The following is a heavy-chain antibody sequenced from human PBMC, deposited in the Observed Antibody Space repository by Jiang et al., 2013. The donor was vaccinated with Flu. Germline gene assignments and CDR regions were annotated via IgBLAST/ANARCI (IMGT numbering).Heavy chain of an antibody. CDR1: GYTFTTYG. Sequence: YGAEVKKPGASAKVSCKASGYTFTTYGLHWVRQAPGQGLEWMGWINAANGDTEFSQKFQGRVTITRDTSANTVYMELSSLRSEDTAVYYCARDYFDVWGGYSHIFDYWGQGTLVTVSS. V-gene: IGHV1-3*01. J-gene: IGHJ4*02. CDR3: ARDYFDVWGGYSHIFDY. CDR2: INAANGDT. D-gene: IGHD3-3*01.